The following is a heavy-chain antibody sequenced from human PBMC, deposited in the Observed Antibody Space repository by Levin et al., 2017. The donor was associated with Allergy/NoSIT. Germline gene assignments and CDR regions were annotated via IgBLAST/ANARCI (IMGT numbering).Heavy chain of an antibody. Sequence: PGGSLRLSCAASGFTFSSYAMSWIRQAPGKGLEWVSAISGSGGSTYYADSVKGRFTISRDNSKNTLYLQMNSLRAEDTAVYYCAKVGYDILTGYYNLFDYWGQGTLVTVSS. D-gene: IGHD3-9*01. CDR3: AKVGYDILTGYYNLFDY. CDR1: GFTFSSYA. V-gene: IGHV3-23*01. J-gene: IGHJ4*02. CDR2: ISGSGGST.